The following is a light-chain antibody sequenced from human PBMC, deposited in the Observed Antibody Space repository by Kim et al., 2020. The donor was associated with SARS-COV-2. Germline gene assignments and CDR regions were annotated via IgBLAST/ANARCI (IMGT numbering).Light chain of an antibody. V-gene: IGLV3-1*01. CDR3: QAWDSTTAV. J-gene: IGLJ2*01. CDR1: KLGDKY. Sequence: VSPGQTASIACSGNKLGDKYASWYQQKPGQSPGLVIYQDTKRPSGIPERFSGSNSGNTATLTISGTQAMDEANYYCQAWDSTTAVFGGGTQLTVL. CDR2: QDT.